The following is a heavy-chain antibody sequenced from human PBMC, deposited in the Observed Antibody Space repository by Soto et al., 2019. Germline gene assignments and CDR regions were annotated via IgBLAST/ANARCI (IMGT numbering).Heavy chain of an antibody. D-gene: IGHD6-6*01. CDR2: ISYDGSNS. CDR1: GFTLRDYG. Sequence: QVQVVESGGGVVQPGRSLRLSCAASGFTLRDYGMHWVRQAPGKGLEWVAFISYDGSNSYYADSVKGRFTDSKDNSKNTLHLQMHILRTEDTALYYSVGAPNITAQWGQGTLVTVSS. CDR3: VGAPNITAQ. J-gene: IGHJ4*02. V-gene: IGHV3-33*01.